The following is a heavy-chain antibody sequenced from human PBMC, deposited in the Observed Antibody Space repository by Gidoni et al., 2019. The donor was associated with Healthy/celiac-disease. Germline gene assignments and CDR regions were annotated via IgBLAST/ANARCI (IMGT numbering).Heavy chain of an antibody. D-gene: IGHD2-2*02. CDR3: ARGAIVVVPAAIVEGNWFDP. Sequence: QVQLQQWGAGLLKPSETLSLTCAVYGGSFSGYYWRWIRQPPGKGLEWIGEINHSGSTNYNPSLKSRVTISVDTSKNQFSLKLSSVTAADTAVYYCARGAIVVVPAAIVEGNWFDPWGQGTLVTVSS. J-gene: IGHJ5*02. V-gene: IGHV4-34*01. CDR1: GGSFSGYY. CDR2: INHSGST.